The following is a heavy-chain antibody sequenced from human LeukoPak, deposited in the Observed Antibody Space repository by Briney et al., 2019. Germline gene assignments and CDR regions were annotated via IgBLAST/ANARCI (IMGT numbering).Heavy chain of an antibody. D-gene: IGHD1-26*01. CDR3: ARALREHGVFDI. V-gene: IGHV3-66*01. J-gene: IGHJ4*02. Sequence: PGGSLRLSCAASEFSVGSNYMTWVRQAPGKGLEWVSLIYSGGSTYYADSVKGRCTISRDNSKNTVYLQMNRLRVEDTAVYYCARALREHGVFDIWGQGTLVTVSS. CDR1: EFSVGSNY. CDR2: IYSGGST.